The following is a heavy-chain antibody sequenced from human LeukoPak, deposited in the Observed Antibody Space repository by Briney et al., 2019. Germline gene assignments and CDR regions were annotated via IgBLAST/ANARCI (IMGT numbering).Heavy chain of an antibody. CDR3: ATPGDGYNPFDY. CDR2: IKQDGSEK. D-gene: IGHD5-24*01. V-gene: IGHV3-7*01. CDR1: GFTFSNYW. Sequence: GGSLRLSCAASGFTFSNYWMTWVRQAPGKGLEWVANIKQDGSEKYYVDSVKGRFTISRDNAKNSLYPQMNSLRAEDTAVYYCATPGDGYNPFDYWGQGTLVTVSS. J-gene: IGHJ4*02.